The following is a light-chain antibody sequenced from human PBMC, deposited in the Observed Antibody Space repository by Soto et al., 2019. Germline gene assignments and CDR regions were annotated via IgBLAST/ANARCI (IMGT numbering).Light chain of an antibody. CDR3: QQRSNWPLT. CDR2: DAS. CDR1: QSVSSY. J-gene: IGKJ4*01. Sequence: EIVLTQSPATLSLSPGERATLPCRASQSVSSYLAWYQQKPGQAPRLLIYDASNRATGIPARFSGSGSGTDFTLTISSLEPEGFAVYYCQQRSNWPLTFGGGTKVDIK. V-gene: IGKV3-11*01.